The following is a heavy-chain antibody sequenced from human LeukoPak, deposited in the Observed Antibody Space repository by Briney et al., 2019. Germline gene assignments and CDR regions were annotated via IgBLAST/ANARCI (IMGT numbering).Heavy chain of an antibody. D-gene: IGHD1-26*01. CDR2: TSSDLKAN. J-gene: IGHJ4*02. V-gene: IGHV3-30*03. CDR3: ARGIVGATTESFDY. Sequence: GGSLRLSCAASGFTFRNYVIHWVRQAPGKGPEWVAVTSSDLKANYYADSVKGRFTISRDNSRNTLYLQMNSLRAEDTAVYYCARGIVGATTESFDYWGQGTLVTVSS. CDR1: GFTFRNYV.